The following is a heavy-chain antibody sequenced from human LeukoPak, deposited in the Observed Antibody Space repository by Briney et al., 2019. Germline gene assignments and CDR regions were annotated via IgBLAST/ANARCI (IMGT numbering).Heavy chain of an antibody. CDR1: SGSISSYY. CDR2: IYTSGST. V-gene: IGHV4-4*09. CDR3: ARSRGSGPRYYYYYMDV. D-gene: IGHD2-15*01. J-gene: IGHJ6*03. Sequence: SETLSLTCTVSSGSISSYYWSWIRQPPGKGLEWIGYIYTSGSTNYNPSLKSRVTISVDTSKNQFSLKLSSVTAADTAVYYCARSRGSGPRYYYYYMDVWGKGTTVTVSS.